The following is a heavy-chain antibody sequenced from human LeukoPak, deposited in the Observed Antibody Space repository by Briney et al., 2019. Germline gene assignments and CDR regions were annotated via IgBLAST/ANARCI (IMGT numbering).Heavy chain of an antibody. J-gene: IGHJ3*02. CDR3: AREIFNGFDI. Sequence: GGSLRLSCAGSGFTFGSYAMHWVRQAPGKGLEWVAVISYDGSNKDYADSVKGRFTISRDNSKNTLFLQMNSLRAEDTAVYYCAREIFNGFDIWGQGTMVTVSS. CDR1: GFTFGSYA. V-gene: IGHV3-30-3*01. CDR2: ISYDGSNK.